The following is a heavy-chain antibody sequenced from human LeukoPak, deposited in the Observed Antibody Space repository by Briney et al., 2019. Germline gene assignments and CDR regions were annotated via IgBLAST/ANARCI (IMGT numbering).Heavy chain of an antibody. CDR3: ARDTDGTATFDY. J-gene: IGHJ4*02. CDR2: IYYSGST. D-gene: IGHD5-18*01. CDR1: GGSISSYY. V-gene: IGHV4-59*01. Sequence: SETLFLTCTVPGGSISSYYCSWIRQPPGKGLEWIGYIYYSGSTNYNPSLKSRVTISVDTSKNQFSLKLSSVTAADTAVYYCARDTDGTATFDYWGQGTLVTVSS.